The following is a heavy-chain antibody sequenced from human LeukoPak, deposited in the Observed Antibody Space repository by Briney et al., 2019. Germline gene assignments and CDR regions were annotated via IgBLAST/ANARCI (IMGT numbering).Heavy chain of an antibody. Sequence: ASVKVCCKASGYTFTDFYMHWLRQAPGLGLQWMGWINPKSGDTKYSQEFQGRVTMTRDTSITAAYVELRSLTSDDTAIYYCARDGGEIWGQGTLVTVSS. J-gene: IGHJ4*02. CDR3: ARDGGEI. V-gene: IGHV1-2*02. D-gene: IGHD5-24*01. CDR1: GYTFTDFY. CDR2: INPKSGDT.